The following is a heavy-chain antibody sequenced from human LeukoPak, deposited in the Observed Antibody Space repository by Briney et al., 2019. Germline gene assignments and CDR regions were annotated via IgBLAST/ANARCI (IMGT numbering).Heavy chain of an antibody. D-gene: IGHD3-10*01. V-gene: IGHV3-66*01. J-gene: IGHJ4*02. CDR3: TLRGSGSHYEGASVY. Sequence: GGSLRLSCAASGFTVTSDCMSWVRQAPGKGLEGVSVIYIGGSTYYADSVQGRFTISRDNSSNTLYLQMNSLRADDTAVYYCTLRGSGSHYEGASVYWGQGTLVTVSS. CDR2: IYIGGST. CDR1: GFTVTSDC.